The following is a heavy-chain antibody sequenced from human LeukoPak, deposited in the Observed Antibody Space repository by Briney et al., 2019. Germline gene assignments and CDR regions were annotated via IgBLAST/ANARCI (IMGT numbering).Heavy chain of an antibody. CDR3: ARDGDGYNHGY. CDR1: GYSFTSYY. J-gene: IGHJ4*02. Sequence: GASVKVSCKASGYSFTSYYMHWVRQAPGQGLEWMGWINPKSGDTNYAQKFQGRVTMTRDTSISTAYMELSRLRSDDTAVYHCARDGDGYNHGYWGQGTLVTVSS. D-gene: IGHD5-24*01. CDR2: INPKSGDT. V-gene: IGHV1-2*02.